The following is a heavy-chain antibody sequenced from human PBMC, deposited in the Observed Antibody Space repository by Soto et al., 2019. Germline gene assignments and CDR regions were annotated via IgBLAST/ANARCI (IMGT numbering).Heavy chain of an antibody. J-gene: IGHJ5*02. CDR2: ISGSGGST. CDR1: GFTFSSYA. V-gene: IGHV3-23*01. CDR3: AKVVKRGYSYGPPVP. D-gene: IGHD5-18*01. Sequence: GSLRLSCAASGFTFSSYAMSWVRQAPGKGLEWVSAISGSGGSTYCADSVKGRFTISRDNSKNTLYLQMNSLRAEDTAVYYCAKVVKRGYSYGPPVPWGEGTLVTVPQ.